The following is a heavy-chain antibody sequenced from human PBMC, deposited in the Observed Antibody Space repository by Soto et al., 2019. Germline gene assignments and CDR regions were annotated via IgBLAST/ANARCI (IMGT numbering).Heavy chain of an antibody. V-gene: IGHV3-11*03. CDR1: GFTFSDYY. D-gene: IGHD1-26*01. CDR2: ISSSSYT. CDR3: VRSRGSYGGGYYYYYGMDV. Sequence: GGSLRLSCAASGFTFSDYYMSWIRQAPGKGLEWVSYISSSSYTNYADSVKGRFTISRDNAKNSLYLQMNSLRAEDTAVYYCVRSRGSYGGGYYYYYGMDVWGRGTTVTVSS. J-gene: IGHJ6*02.